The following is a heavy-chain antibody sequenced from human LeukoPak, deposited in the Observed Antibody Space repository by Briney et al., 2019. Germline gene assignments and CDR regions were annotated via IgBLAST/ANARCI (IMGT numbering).Heavy chain of an antibody. D-gene: IGHD3-3*01. CDR3: ARGGRNDFWSGYYYYYYYMDV. CDR1: GGSISSGGYY. Sequence: PSETLSLTCTVSGGSISSGGYYWSWIRQHPGKGLGWIGYIYYSGSTYYNPSFKSGVTISVDTSKNQFSLKLSSVTAADTAVYYCARGGRNDFWSGYYYYYYYMDVWGKGTTVTVSS. CDR2: IYYSGST. V-gene: IGHV4-31*03. J-gene: IGHJ6*03.